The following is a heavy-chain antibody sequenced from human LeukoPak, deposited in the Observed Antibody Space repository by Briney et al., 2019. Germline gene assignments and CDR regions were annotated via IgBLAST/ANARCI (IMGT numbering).Heavy chain of an antibody. Sequence: ASVKVSCKASGYTFTNYGITWVRQAPGQGLEWVGWRSAYNGDTKYAQTLQDRVTMTIDTSTSTAYMELRSLRSDDTAVYYCARDLSSSCQLFDYWGQGTLVSVSS. CDR3: ARDLSSSCQLFDY. V-gene: IGHV1-18*01. CDR1: GYTFTNYG. D-gene: IGHD5-24*01. CDR2: RSAYNGDT. J-gene: IGHJ4*02.